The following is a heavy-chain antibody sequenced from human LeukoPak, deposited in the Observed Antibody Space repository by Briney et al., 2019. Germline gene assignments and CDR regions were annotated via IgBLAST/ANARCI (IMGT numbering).Heavy chain of an antibody. CDR1: GFTFSSYG. V-gene: IGHV3-30*18. CDR2: ISYDGSNK. Sequence: GGSLRLSCAASGFTFSSYGMHRVRQAPGKGPEWVAVISYDGSNKYYADSVKGRFTISRDNSKNTLYLQMNSLRAEDTAVYYCAKSKVGAADYWGQGTLVTVSS. D-gene: IGHD1-26*01. J-gene: IGHJ4*02. CDR3: AKSKVGAADY.